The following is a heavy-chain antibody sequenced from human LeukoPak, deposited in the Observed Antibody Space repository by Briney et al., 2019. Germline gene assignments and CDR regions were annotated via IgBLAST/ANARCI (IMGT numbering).Heavy chain of an antibody. J-gene: IGHJ3*02. CDR2: ISAYNGNT. D-gene: IGHD2-2*01. Sequence: GASVKVSCKASGYTFTGYYMHWVRQAPGQGLEWMGWISAYNGNTNYAQKLQGRVTMTTDTSTSTAYMELRSLRSDDTAVYYCARGDIVVVPAAIGEDAFDIWGQGTMVTVSS. CDR1: GYTFTGYY. V-gene: IGHV1-18*04. CDR3: ARGDIVVVPAAIGEDAFDI.